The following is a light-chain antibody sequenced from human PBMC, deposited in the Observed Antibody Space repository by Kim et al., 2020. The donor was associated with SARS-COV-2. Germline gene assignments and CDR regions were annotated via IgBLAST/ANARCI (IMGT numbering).Light chain of an antibody. J-gene: IGLJ2*01. V-gene: IGLV6-57*03. Sequence: GETVTISCTRRRGSIDDNYVQWYQPRPGGVPTAVIYENDQRPSGVSARFSGSIDNSSNSASLTISGLKTEDEADYYCQSYNRSNVVFGGGTKLTVL. CDR1: RGSIDDNY. CDR2: END. CDR3: QSYNRSNVV.